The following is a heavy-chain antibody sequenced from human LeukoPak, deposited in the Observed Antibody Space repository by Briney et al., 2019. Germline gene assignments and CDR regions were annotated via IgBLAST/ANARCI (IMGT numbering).Heavy chain of an antibody. J-gene: IGHJ4*02. Sequence: GASVKVSCKASGYTFTGYYMHWVRQAPGQGLEWMGRIIPILGIANYAQKFQGRVTITADKSTSTAYMELSSLRSEDTAVYYCAMTYYYDSSGYYYDDYWGQGTLVTVSS. CDR1: GYTFTGYY. CDR3: AMTYYYDSSGYYYDDY. V-gene: IGHV1-69*02. CDR2: IIPILGIA. D-gene: IGHD3-22*01.